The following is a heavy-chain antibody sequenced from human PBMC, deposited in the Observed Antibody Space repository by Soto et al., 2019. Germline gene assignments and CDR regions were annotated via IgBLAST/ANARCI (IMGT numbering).Heavy chain of an antibody. D-gene: IGHD3-16*02. V-gene: IGHV4-31*03. Sequence: QVQLLQSGPGLVKPSQTLSLTCTVSGVTVSSDAYYWSWIRQHPGKGLEWIGNIYHTGSTYYSPSLKSRVAISLDTSKNQFSLTLTSVTAADTAVYYCARYRFSGNKWSKFDYWGQGTLVTVSS. CDR2: IYHTGST. J-gene: IGHJ4*02. CDR1: GVTVSSDAYY. CDR3: ARYRFSGNKWSKFDY.